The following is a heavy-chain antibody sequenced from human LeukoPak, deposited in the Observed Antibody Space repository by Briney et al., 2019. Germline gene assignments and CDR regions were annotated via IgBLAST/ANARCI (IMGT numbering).Heavy chain of an antibody. CDR1: GFTFSSYT. D-gene: IGHD5-24*01. V-gene: IGHV3-21*01. Sequence: GGSLRLSCVASGFTFSSYTVNWVRQTPGKGLEWVSSISGSSYYIYYADSVRGRFTISRDNAENSAYLQMNSLRAEDTAVYYCARGRWLQFRDAFDIWGQGTMVTVSS. CDR3: ARGRWLQFRDAFDI. J-gene: IGHJ3*02. CDR2: ISGSSYYI.